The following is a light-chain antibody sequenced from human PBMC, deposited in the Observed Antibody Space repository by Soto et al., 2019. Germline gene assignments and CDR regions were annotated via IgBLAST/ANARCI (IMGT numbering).Light chain of an antibody. J-gene: IGKJ3*01. V-gene: IGKV1-33*01. CDR2: DAS. CDR3: QQYDRLPSVT. CDR1: QDISNY. Sequence: DIQMTQSPSSLSASVGDRVTITCQASQDISNYLNWYQQKPGKAPKLLIYDASNLETGVPSRFSGSGSGTDFTFTISSLQPEDIATYFCQQYDRLPSVTFGPGTKVDVK.